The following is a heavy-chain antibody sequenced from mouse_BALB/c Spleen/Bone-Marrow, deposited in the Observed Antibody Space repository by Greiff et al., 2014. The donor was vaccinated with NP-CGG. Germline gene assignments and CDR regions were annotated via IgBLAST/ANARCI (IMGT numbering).Heavy chain of an antibody. J-gene: IGHJ3*01. CDR3: ARSGNYYSSSWFAY. CDR2: INPSSGYT. CDR1: GYNFSSLK. Sequence: QGQVKESGGGLARPGGSGKMFCKAFGYNFSSLKIDWVKQRPGTGLEWVGYINPSSGYTNYNQKFKDKATLTADKSSSTAYMQLSSLTSEDSAVYYCARSGNYYSSSWFAYWGQGTLVTVSA. V-gene: IGHV1-4*01. D-gene: IGHD1-1*01.